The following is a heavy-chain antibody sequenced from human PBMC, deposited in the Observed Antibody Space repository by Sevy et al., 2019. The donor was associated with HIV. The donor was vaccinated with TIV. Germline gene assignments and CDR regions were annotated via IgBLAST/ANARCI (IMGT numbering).Heavy chain of an antibody. Sequence: GGSLRLSCAASGFTFSSYWMSWVRQAPGKGLEWVANIKQDGSEKYYVDSVKDRFTISRDNAKNSLLLQMNSLRAEDTALYYCASYCSCGSCEWGFDYWGQGSLVTVSS. J-gene: IGHJ4*02. CDR3: ASYCSCGSCEWGFDY. CDR2: IKQDGSEK. CDR1: GFTFSSYW. D-gene: IGHD2-15*01. V-gene: IGHV3-7*01.